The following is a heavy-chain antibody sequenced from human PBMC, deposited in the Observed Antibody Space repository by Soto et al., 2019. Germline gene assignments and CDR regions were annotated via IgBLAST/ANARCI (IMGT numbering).Heavy chain of an antibody. J-gene: IGHJ4*02. Sequence: EVQLVESGGDLVQRGGSLRLSCAASGFPFSSYWMHWVRHTPGNGLDWVARISGDGVTTYYADSVTGRFTVSRDNAKNARSLQISGLRAEETAVYYCAREYYGVLTGYYTDYWGQGTLVSVSS. V-gene: IGHV3-74*01. CDR2: ISGDGVTT. CDR1: GFPFSSYW. CDR3: AREYYGVLTGYYTDY. D-gene: IGHD3-9*01.